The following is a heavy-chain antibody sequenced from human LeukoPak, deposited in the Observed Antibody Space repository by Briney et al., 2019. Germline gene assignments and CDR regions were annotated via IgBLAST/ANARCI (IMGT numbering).Heavy chain of an antibody. CDR3: ATENFGFGSPFDP. Sequence: ASVKVSFKVAGYTRNEVSMHWVRQAPGKGLEWMGGFDPEDGERIYAQKFQGRVTMTEDTSTDTTYMELSSLTSEDTAMYYCATENFGFGSPFDPWGQGTLVTVSS. CDR2: FDPEDGER. J-gene: IGHJ5*02. CDR1: GYTRNEVS. D-gene: IGHD3-16*01. V-gene: IGHV1-24*01.